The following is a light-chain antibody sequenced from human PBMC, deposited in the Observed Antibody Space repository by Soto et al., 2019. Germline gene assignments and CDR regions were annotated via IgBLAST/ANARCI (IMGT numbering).Light chain of an antibody. CDR1: QSVSSN. Sequence: EIVMTQSPATLSVSPGERATLSCRASQSVSSNLAWYQQKPGQAPRLLIYGASTRATGIPARFSGSGSGTEFTLTISSLQSEEVAVYYCQQYNNWPPWTFGQGTKVELK. CDR3: QQYNNWPPWT. J-gene: IGKJ1*01. V-gene: IGKV3-15*01. CDR2: GAS.